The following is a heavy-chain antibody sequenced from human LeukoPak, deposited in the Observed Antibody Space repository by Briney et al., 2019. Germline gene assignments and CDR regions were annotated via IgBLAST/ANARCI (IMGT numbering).Heavy chain of an antibody. V-gene: IGHV4-31*11. CDR3: ARDSGGATDY. Sequence: SETLSLTCGVSGGSITTTNYWSWVRQHPGKGLEWIGYIYYSGSTYYNPSLKSRVTISVDTSKNQFSLKLSSVTAADTAVYYCARDSGGATDYWGQGTLVTVSS. CDR2: IYYSGST. D-gene: IGHD3-10*01. CDR1: GGSITTTNY. J-gene: IGHJ4*02.